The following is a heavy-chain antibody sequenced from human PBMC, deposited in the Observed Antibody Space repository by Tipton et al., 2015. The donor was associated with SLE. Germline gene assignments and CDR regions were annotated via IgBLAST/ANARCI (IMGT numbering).Heavy chain of an antibody. CDR2: INHSSST. CDR3: VRHSVDPKYGADSWYYYSGLDV. Sequence: TLSLTCAVYGASLTGHNWSWIRQSPGKGLEWIGEINHSSSTTYNPSLKTRVTMSVDTSKNQFYLKLTSVTAADTAVYYCVRHSVDPKYGADSWYYYSGLDVWGQGTTVTVSS. D-gene: IGHD4/OR15-4a*01. V-gene: IGHV4-34*01. J-gene: IGHJ6*02. CDR1: GASLTGHN.